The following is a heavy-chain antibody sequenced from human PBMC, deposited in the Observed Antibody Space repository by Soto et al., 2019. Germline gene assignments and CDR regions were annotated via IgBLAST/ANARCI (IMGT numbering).Heavy chain of an antibody. CDR2: IYDGSNK. CDR1: GFTFSSYG. V-gene: IGHV3-30*18. Sequence: QVQLVESGGGVVQPGRSLRLSCAASGFTFSSYGMHWVRQAPGKGLEWVAVIYDGSNKYYADSVKGRFTVSRDNSKNTLYLQMNSLRAEYTAVYYCAKEVWSGPMDVWGQGTTVTVSS. CDR3: AKEVWSGPMDV. J-gene: IGHJ6*02. D-gene: IGHD3-3*01.